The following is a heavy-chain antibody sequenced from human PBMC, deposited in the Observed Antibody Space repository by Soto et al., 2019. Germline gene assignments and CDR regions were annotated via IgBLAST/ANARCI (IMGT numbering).Heavy chain of an antibody. CDR1: GGFVTSGSYY. Sequence: SETLSLTCAVYGGFVTSGSYYWSWIRQPPGKGLEWIGEMSHSGGTHFNPSLKSRVTISVDTSKNQFTLKMSSVTAADTALFYCARVERGTATTVVDAFDIWGPGTMVTVSS. D-gene: IGHD1-1*01. V-gene: IGHV4-34*01. CDR2: MSHSGGT. CDR3: ARVERGTATTVVDAFDI. J-gene: IGHJ3*02.